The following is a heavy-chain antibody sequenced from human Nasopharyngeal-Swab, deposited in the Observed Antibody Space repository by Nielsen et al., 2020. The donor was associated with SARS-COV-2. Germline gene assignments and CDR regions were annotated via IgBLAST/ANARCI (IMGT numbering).Heavy chain of an antibody. CDR2: IIPGSGDT. Sequence: ASVKVSCKASGYTFINNAMHWVRQAPGQGLEWMGWIIPGSGDTRYSQKFQGRVIMTWDTSATTAYMELSSLRSEDTAVYYCAREEGRPGYSSPFDYWGQRTLVTVSS. D-gene: IGHD4-11*01. CDR1: GYTFINNA. V-gene: IGHV1-3*01. J-gene: IGHJ4*02. CDR3: AREEGRPGYSSPFDY.